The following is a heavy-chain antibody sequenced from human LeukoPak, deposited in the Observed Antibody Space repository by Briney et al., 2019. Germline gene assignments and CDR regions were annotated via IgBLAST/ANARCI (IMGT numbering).Heavy chain of an antibody. V-gene: IGHV5-51*01. CDR1: GSIFTSYW. J-gene: IGHJ5*02. Sequence: GASLKISCKGSGSIFTSYWIGWVRQLPGKGLEWMGIIYPGDSDTSYSPSFQGQVTISADKSIRTAYLQWSSLKASDTAMYYCARWPSMVGWFDPWGQGTLVTVSS. CDR2: IYPGDSDT. CDR3: ARWPSMVGWFDP. D-gene: IGHD2-15*01.